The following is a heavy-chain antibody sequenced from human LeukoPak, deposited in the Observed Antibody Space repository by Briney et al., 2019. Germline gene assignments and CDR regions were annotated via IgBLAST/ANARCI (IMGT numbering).Heavy chain of an antibody. CDR1: GYTFTSYY. CDR3: ARDTIEYSSSQRPFDY. D-gene: IGHD6-6*01. CDR2: INPSGGST. Sequence: ASVKVSCRASGYTFTSYYMHWVRQAPGQGLEWMGIINPSGGSTSYAQKFQGRVTMTRDTSTSTVYMELSSLRSEDTAVYYCARDTIEYSSSQRPFDYWGQGTLVTISS. J-gene: IGHJ4*02. V-gene: IGHV1-46*01.